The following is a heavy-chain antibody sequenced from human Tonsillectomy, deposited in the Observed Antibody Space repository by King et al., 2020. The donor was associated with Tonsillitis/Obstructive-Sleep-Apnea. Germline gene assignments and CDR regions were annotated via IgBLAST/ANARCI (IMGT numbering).Heavy chain of an antibody. CDR3: ARRHISDYRNSVDWFDP. D-gene: IGHD4-11*01. Sequence: TLQESGPVLVKPPETLTLTCTVSGFSLSNARMGVSWIRQPPGKALEWLAHIFSNDEKSYSTSLKSRLTISKDTSKSQVVLTMNNMDPVDTATSYCARRHISDYRNSVDWFDPWGQGTLVTVSS. CDR2: IFSNDEK. CDR1: GFSLSNARMG. V-gene: IGHV2-26*01. J-gene: IGHJ5*02.